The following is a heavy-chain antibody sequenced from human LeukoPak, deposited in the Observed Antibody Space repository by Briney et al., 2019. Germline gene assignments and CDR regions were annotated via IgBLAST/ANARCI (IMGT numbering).Heavy chain of an antibody. Sequence: GGSLRLSCAASGFTFSSYAMSWVRQAPGKGLEWVLAISASGSSTHYADSVKGRFTISRDNSKNRLYLQMNSLRAEDTAVYYCARRIWGNYGSGTVPHYYGMDVWGQGTTVTVSS. D-gene: IGHD3-10*01. CDR2: ISASGSST. V-gene: IGHV3-23*01. CDR1: GFTFSSYA. CDR3: ARRIWGNYGSGTVPHYYGMDV. J-gene: IGHJ6*02.